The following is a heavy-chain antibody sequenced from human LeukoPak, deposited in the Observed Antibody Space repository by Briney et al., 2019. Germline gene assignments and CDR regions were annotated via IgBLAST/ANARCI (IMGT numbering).Heavy chain of an antibody. Sequence: SETLSLTCAVYGGSLSGYSWSWIRQPPGKGLEWIGYIYHSGSTYYNPSLKSRVTISVDRSKNQFSLKLSSVTAADTAVYYCARGGGADHWFDPWGQGTLVTVSS. J-gene: IGHJ5*02. CDR1: GGSLSGYS. D-gene: IGHD1-26*01. CDR2: IYHSGST. V-gene: IGHV4-30-2*01. CDR3: ARGGGADHWFDP.